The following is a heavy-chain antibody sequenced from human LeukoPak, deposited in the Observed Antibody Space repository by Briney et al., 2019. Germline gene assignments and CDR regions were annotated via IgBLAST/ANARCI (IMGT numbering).Heavy chain of an antibody. J-gene: IGHJ6*04. V-gene: IGHV3-48*03. CDR3: ARSDEITVADSYYYYAMDV. Sequence: GGSLRLACVASGFIFSNYEMNWVRQAPGKGLEWLSYISSSGSTIYYADCVKGRFTISRDNAKKSLYLQMNSLRAEDTAVYFCARSDEITVADSYYYYAMDVWGKGTTVTVSS. CDR1: GFIFSNYE. D-gene: IGHD6-19*01. CDR2: ISSSGSTI.